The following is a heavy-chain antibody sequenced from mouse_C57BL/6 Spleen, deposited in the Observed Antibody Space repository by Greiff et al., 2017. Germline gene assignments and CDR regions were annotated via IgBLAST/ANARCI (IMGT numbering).Heavy chain of an antibody. CDR2: IWRGGST. Sequence: QVQLQQSGPGLVQPSQSLSITCTVSGFSLTSYSVHWVRQSPGKGLEWLGVIWRGGSTDYNAAFMSRLSITKDNSKSQVFFKMNSLQADDTAIYYCAKKDYSNRDWYFDVWGTGTTVTVSS. CDR3: AKKDYSNRDWYFDV. CDR1: GFSLTSYS. V-gene: IGHV2-5*01. J-gene: IGHJ1*03. D-gene: IGHD2-5*01.